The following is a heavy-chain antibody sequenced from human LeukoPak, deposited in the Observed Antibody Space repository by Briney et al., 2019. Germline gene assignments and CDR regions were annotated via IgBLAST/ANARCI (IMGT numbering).Heavy chain of an antibody. J-gene: IGHJ5*02. CDR3: ARVSGYLENWFDP. Sequence: GGSLGLSCAASGFTFSGSAMHWVRQASGKGLEWVGRIRSKANSYATAYAASVKGRFTISRDDSKNTAYLQMNSLKTEDTAVYYCARVSGYLENWFDPWGQGTLVTVSS. D-gene: IGHD3-3*01. CDR1: GFTFSGSA. V-gene: IGHV3-73*01. CDR2: IRSKANSYAT.